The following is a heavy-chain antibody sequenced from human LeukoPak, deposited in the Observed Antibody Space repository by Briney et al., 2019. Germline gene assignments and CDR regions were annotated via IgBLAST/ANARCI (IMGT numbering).Heavy chain of an antibody. J-gene: IGHJ4*02. CDR3: ARARSH. CDR2: IRGSCSTI. CDR1: GFILSRYE. Sequence: PGGSVRLSCSASGFILSRYEMHWVRQAPGKGLEWVSSIRGSCSTIYYADSLKGRFTISRDNAKNALYLQMNSLRAEDTAVYYCARARSHWGQGTLVTVSS. V-gene: IGHV3-48*03. D-gene: IGHD1-26*01.